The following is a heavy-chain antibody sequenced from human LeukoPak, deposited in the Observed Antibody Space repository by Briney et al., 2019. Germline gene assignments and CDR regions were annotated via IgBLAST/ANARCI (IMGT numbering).Heavy chain of an antibody. D-gene: IGHD3-9*01. V-gene: IGHV3-48*03. CDR3: ARGIRYFDWSVDY. Sequence: GGSLRLSCAASGFTFSSYEMNWVRQVPGKGLEWVSYISSSGSTIYYADSVKGRFTISRDNAKNSLYLQMNSLRAEDTAVYYCARGIRYFDWSVDYWGQGTLVTVSS. CDR2: ISSSGSTI. CDR1: GFTFSSYE. J-gene: IGHJ4*02.